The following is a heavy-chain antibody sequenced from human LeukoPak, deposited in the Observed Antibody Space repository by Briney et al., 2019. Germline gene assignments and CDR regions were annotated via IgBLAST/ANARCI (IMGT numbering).Heavy chain of an antibody. CDR1: GFTFTSYA. Sequence: PGGSLRLSCAASGFTFTSYAMAWVRQAPGKGLEWVSAISRSGSRTFYADSVKGRFTISRDNSKDTLYLQMSSLTAEDTALYYCAKDIVVVPAAMNWFDPWGQGTLVTVSS. CDR3: AKDIVVVPAAMNWFDP. J-gene: IGHJ5*02. D-gene: IGHD2-2*01. V-gene: IGHV3-23*01. CDR2: ISRSGSRT.